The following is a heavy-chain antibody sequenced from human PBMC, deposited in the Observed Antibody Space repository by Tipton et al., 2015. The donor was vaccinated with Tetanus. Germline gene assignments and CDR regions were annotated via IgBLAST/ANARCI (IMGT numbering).Heavy chain of an antibody. D-gene: IGHD4-11*01. CDR2: ISRSSSYI. J-gene: IGHJ6*02. CDR3: AGDNSNYIDIYGLDV. CDR1: GFTFSTYN. V-gene: IGHV3-21*01. Sequence: SLRLSCAASGFTFSTYNINWVRQAPGKGLEWVSSISRSSSYIYYADSVKGRFTISRNNAQNSLYLQMNSLRVEDTAGYYCAGDNSNYIDIYGLDVWGQGTSVAVSS.